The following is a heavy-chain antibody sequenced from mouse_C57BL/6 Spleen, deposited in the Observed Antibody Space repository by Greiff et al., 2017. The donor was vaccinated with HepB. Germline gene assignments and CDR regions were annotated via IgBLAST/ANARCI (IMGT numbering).Heavy chain of an antibody. CDR1: GYTFTSYW. Sequence: QVQLQQPGAELVKPGASVKLSCKASGYTFTSYWMQWVKQRPGQGLEWIGEIDPSDSYTNYNQKFKGKATLTVDTSSSTAYMQLSSLTSEDSAVYYCARGDYYDSSYAAMDYWGQGTSVTVSS. D-gene: IGHD1-1*01. J-gene: IGHJ4*01. CDR3: ARGDYYDSSYAAMDY. CDR2: IDPSDSYT. V-gene: IGHV1-50*01.